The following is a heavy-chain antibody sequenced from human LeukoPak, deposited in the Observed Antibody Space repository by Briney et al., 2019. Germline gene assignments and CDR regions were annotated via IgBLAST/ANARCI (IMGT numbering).Heavy chain of an antibody. CDR2: IYYSGST. Sequence: PSETLSLTCTVSGGSISSTTYYWGWIRQPSWKGLEWIGTIYYSGSTYYNPSLKSRVTISVDTSKNQFSLKLSSVTAADTAVYYCARHPSYDFWSGLLDAFDIWGQGTMVTVSS. V-gene: IGHV4-39*01. CDR3: ARHPSYDFWSGLLDAFDI. J-gene: IGHJ3*02. D-gene: IGHD3-3*01. CDR1: GGSISSTTYY.